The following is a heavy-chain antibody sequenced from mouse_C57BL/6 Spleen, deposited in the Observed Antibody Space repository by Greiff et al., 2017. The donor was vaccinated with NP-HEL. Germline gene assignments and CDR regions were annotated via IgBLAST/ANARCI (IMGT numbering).Heavy chain of an antibody. D-gene: IGHD1-1*01. Sequence: QVQLKQPGAELVRPGTSVKLSCKASGYTFTSYWMHWVKQRPGQGLEWIGVIDPSDSYTNYNQKFKGKATLTVDTSSSTAYMQLSSLTSEDSAVYYCARSGNSGITTVVAPDYWGQGTTLTVSS. J-gene: IGHJ2*01. CDR3: ARSGNSGITTVVAPDY. CDR2: IDPSDSYT. V-gene: IGHV1-59*01. CDR1: GYTFTSYW.